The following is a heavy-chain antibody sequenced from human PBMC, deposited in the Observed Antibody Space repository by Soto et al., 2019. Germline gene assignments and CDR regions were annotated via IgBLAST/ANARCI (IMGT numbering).Heavy chain of an antibody. D-gene: IGHD6-13*01. J-gene: IGHJ6*02. CDR1: GYTFTGYY. V-gene: IGHV1-2*04. CDR2: INPNSGGT. Sequence: ASVKVSCKASGYTFTGYYMHWVRQAPGQGLEWMGWINPNSGGTNYAQKFQGWVTMTRDTSISTAYMELSRLRSDDTAVYYCARETLLQGSSWYYNSYYGMDVWGQGTTVTVSS. CDR3: ARETLLQGSSWYYNSYYGMDV.